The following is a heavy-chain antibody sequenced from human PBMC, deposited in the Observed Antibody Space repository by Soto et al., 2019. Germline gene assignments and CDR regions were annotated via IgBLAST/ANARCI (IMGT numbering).Heavy chain of an antibody. Sequence: QLQLQESGPGLVKASETLSLTCTVSGGSITRNNHFWGWIRQSPGKGLEWIGCIQYGGTTNYNPSLKSRVIMSAQTSKNQFSLMMNSVTAADTAVYYCARLGSSGWYQGSYFDYWGQGTLVTVSS. CDR1: GGSITRNNHF. CDR3: ARLGSSGWYQGSYFDY. J-gene: IGHJ4*02. V-gene: IGHV4-39*01. CDR2: IQYGGTT. D-gene: IGHD6-19*01.